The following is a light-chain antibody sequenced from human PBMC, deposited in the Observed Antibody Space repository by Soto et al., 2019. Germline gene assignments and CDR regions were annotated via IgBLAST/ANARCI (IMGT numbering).Light chain of an antibody. Sequence: ETVMTQSPATLSVSPGERATLSCRASQSVGTSLAWYQQKPGQAPRVLMYGASSRATGVPGRFSGSGSAKEFTLTISSLQSEDFAVYYCQQYYSWPLTFGGGTKVEI. CDR2: GAS. CDR3: QQYYSWPLT. CDR1: QSVGTS. J-gene: IGKJ4*01. V-gene: IGKV3-15*01.